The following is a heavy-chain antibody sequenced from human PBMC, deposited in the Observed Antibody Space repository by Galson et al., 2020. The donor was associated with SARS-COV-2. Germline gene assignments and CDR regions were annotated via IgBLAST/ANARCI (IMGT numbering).Heavy chain of an antibody. V-gene: IGHV4-61*02. CDR3: ARSDDSSGNALDI. CDR1: GGSISSGSYY. J-gene: IGHJ3*02. CDR2: IHSTGST. Sequence: SETLSLTCTVSGGSISSGSYYWSWIRQPAGKELEWIGRIHSTGSTNYNPSLKSRVTISVDTSKNQFSLRLSSVTAADTAVYYCARSDDSSGNALDIWGQGTMVIVSS. D-gene: IGHD3-22*01.